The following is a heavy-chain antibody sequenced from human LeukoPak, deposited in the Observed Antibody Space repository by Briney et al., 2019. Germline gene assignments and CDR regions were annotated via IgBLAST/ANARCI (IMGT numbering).Heavy chain of an antibody. J-gene: IGHJ4*02. D-gene: IGHD3-22*01. CDR1: GFTFSSKY. CDR2: IFAGGST. Sequence: GGSLRLSCAASGFTFSSKYMTWVRQAPGEGLEWVSLIFAGGSTLYADSVKGRFTISRDNSKNMSYLQMDSLRAEDTAVYYCARVANYFESCGPDYSGQGTLVTVSS. V-gene: IGHV3-66*01. CDR3: ARVANYFESCGPDY.